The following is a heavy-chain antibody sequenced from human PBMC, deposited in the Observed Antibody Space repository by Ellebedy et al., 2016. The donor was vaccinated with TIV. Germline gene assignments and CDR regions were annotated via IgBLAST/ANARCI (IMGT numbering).Heavy chain of an antibody. CDR1: GGSIISTTHY. D-gene: IGHD3-10*01. V-gene: IGHV4-39*01. Sequence: MPSETLSLTCSVSGGSIISTTHYWGWIRQPPGKGPEWIGSIYYSGNTYYNPSLKSRVTISVDTSKNQFSLKLNSVTAAETAVYYCVRRRFGGPPGYYYYFGMDVWGRGTTVTVSS. CDR2: IYYSGNT. J-gene: IGHJ6*02. CDR3: VRRRFGGPPGYYYYFGMDV.